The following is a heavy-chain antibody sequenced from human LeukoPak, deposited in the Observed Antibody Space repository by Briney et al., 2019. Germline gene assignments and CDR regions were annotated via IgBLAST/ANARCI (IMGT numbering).Heavy chain of an antibody. CDR1: GFTFSSYA. Sequence: PGGSLRLSCAASGFTFSSYAMSWVRQAPGKGLEWVSVISGGGGSTSYADSVKGRLTISRDNSMNTLYLQMNSLRAEDTAVYYCAKDDRIQTRRYSYNYWGQGTLVTVSS. CDR3: AKDDRIQTRRYSYNY. V-gene: IGHV3-23*01. J-gene: IGHJ4*02. D-gene: IGHD5-18*01. CDR2: ISGGGGST.